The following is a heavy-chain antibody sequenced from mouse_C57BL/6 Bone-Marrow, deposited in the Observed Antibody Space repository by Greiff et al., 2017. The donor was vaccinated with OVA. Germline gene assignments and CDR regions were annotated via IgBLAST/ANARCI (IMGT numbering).Heavy chain of an antibody. CDR2: ISSGGSYT. Sequence: EVKLMESGGDLVKPGGSLKLSCAASGFTFSSYGMSWVRQTPDKRLEWVATISSGGSYTYYPDSVKGRFTISRDNAKNTLYLQMSSLKSGDTALYYCARHNKRFAYWGQGTLVTVSA. CDR3: ARHNKRFAY. CDR1: GFTFSSYG. V-gene: IGHV5-6*01. J-gene: IGHJ3*01.